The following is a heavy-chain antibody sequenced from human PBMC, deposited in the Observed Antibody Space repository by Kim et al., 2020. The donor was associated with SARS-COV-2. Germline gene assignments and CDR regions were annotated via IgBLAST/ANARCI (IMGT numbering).Heavy chain of an antibody. D-gene: IGHD3-22*01. Sequence: SETLSLTCTVSGGSISSSSYYWGWIRQPPGKGLEWIGSIYYSGSTYYNPSLKSRVTISVDTSKNQFSLKLSSVTAADTAVYYCARDLIYYYDSSGHNSPPFDYWGQGTLVTVSS. CDR2: IYYSGST. CDR3: ARDLIYYYDSSGHNSPPFDY. V-gene: IGHV4-39*07. J-gene: IGHJ4*02. CDR1: GGSISSSSYY.